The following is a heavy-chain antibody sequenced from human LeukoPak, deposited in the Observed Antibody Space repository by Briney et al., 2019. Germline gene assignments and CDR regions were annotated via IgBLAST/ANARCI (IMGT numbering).Heavy chain of an antibody. CDR2: IYGDGTT. D-gene: IGHD1-26*01. V-gene: IGHV3-53*01. Sequence: GGSLRLSCAASGFTVSYNYMSWVRQPPGKGLAWVSAIYGDGTTYYADSVKGRFTISRDNSKNTLHLQMNSLKAEDTALYYCARYRDGFDIWGQGTMVTVSS. CDR1: GFTVSYNY. CDR3: ARYRDGFDI. J-gene: IGHJ3*02.